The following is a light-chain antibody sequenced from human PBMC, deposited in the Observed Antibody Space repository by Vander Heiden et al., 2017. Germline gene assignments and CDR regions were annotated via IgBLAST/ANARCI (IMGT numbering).Light chain of an antibody. CDR1: QSVSSY. J-gene: IGKJ1*01. V-gene: IGKV3-11*01. CDR3: QHRSGWLPGT. Sequence: EIVLTPSPATLSLAPREGATLSCRASQSVSSYLAWYQHKPGQAPRLLIYEASNRATGIPGRFSGTGSGTDFTLTISSLEPEDSAVYYCQHRSGWLPGTFGPGTKVEIK. CDR2: EAS.